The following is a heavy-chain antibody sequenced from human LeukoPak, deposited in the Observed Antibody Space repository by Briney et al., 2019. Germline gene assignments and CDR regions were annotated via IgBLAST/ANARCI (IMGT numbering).Heavy chain of an antibody. J-gene: IGHJ5*02. Sequence: SQTLSLTCTVSGGSISSGSYYWSWIRQPAGKGLEWIGRIYTSGSTNYNPSLKSRVTISVDTSKNQFSLKLSSVTAADTAVYYCARDYYGSGSQGGFDPWGQGTLVTVSS. V-gene: IGHV4-61*02. CDR3: ARDYYGSGSQGGFDP. CDR2: IYTSGST. CDR1: GGSISSGSYY. D-gene: IGHD3-10*01.